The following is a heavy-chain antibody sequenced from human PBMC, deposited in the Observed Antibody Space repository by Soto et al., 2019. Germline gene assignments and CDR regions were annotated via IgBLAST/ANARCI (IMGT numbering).Heavy chain of an antibody. V-gene: IGHV3-33*01. CDR1: GFTFSDYG. CDR2: IWHDGNEK. D-gene: IGHD3-16*01. Sequence: QVQLVESGGGVVQPGRSLRLSCAASGFTFSDYGMHWVRQPPGKGLEWVAVIWHDGNEKYYADSAKGRFTVSIDNSKNTLYLQMNSLRAEDTALYYCAREFGQYGNYRFDPWGQGTLVAVSS. CDR3: AREFGQYGNYRFDP. J-gene: IGHJ5*02.